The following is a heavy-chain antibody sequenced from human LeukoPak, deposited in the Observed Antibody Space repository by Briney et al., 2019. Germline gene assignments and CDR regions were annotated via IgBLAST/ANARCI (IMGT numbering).Heavy chain of an antibody. V-gene: IGHV3-30*02. CDR2: IGYDGTNE. J-gene: IGHJ4*02. CDR3: AKDGYSAYGSVDY. Sequence: GRSLRLSCAASGFTFSSYGMHWVRQAPGKGLEWVALIGYDGTNEYYADSVKGRFTISRDNSKNTLYLQMNSLRAEDTAVYHCAKDGYSAYGSVDYWGQGTLVTVS. CDR1: GFTFSSYG. D-gene: IGHD5-12*01.